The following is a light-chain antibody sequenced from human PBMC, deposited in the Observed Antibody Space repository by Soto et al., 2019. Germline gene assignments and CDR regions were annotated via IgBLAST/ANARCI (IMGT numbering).Light chain of an antibody. CDR2: GAS. J-gene: IGKJ4*01. CDR3: QQYNDWPLT. CDR1: QSVDSN. Sequence: EIVMTQSPATLSVSPGDGATLSCRASQSVDSNLAWYQHKPGQTPRLLMYGASTRPTGIPARFSGSGSWTEFTITIISLQSEASAVYYCQQYNDWPLTFGGGTKVEIK. V-gene: IGKV3D-15*01.